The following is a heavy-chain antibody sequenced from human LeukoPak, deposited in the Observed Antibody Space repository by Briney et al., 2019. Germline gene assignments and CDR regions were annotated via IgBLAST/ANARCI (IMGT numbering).Heavy chain of an antibody. V-gene: IGHV3-21*01. CDR1: GFTFSSFT. D-gene: IGHD3-3*01. CDR2: ISGSGTYT. Sequence: GGSLRLSCAASGFTFSSFTMNWVRQAPGKGLEWVSCISGSGTYTYHADSVKGRFTISRDNARNSLYLQMNSLRAEDTAVYYCARDFVREEYDFWSGYYTLDVWGKGTTVTVSS. J-gene: IGHJ6*04. CDR3: ARDFVREEYDFWSGYYTLDV.